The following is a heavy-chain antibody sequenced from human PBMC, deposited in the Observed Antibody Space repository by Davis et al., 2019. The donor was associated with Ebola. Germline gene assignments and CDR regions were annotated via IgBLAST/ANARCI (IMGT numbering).Heavy chain of an antibody. CDR3: ARHDSSGWKYYFDY. D-gene: IGHD6-19*01. J-gene: IGHJ4*02. V-gene: IGHV4-31*03. CDR2: IYYSGST. Sequence: SETLSLTCTVSGGSISSGGYYWSWIRQHPGKGLEWIGYIYYSGSTYYNPSLKSRVTISVDTSKNQFSLKLSSVTAADTAVYYCARHDSSGWKYYFDYWGQGTLVTVSS. CDR1: GGSISSGGYY.